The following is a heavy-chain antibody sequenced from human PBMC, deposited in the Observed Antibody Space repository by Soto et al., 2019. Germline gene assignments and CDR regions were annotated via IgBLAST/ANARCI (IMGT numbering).Heavy chain of an antibody. CDR3: AKVAGTFYYGMDV. D-gene: IGHD1-7*01. CDR2: ISGSGAST. V-gene: IGHV3-23*01. J-gene: IGHJ6*02. CDR1: GFSFSGQA. Sequence: LRLSCAASGFSFSGQAMTWVRQAPGKGMEWVSAISGSGASTYYADSVKGRFTISRDNSKNTLYVQMHSLRAEDTAVYYCAKVAGTFYYGMDVWGQGTTVTVSS.